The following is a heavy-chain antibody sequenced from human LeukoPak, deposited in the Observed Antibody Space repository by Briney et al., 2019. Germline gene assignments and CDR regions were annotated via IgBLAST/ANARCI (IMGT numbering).Heavy chain of an antibody. CDR1: GFTFDDYA. CDR2: ISWNSGSI. CDR3: AKEHMITFGGVGTSFFDY. D-gene: IGHD3-16*01. V-gene: IGHV3-9*01. J-gene: IGHJ4*02. Sequence: PGGSLRLSCAASGFTFDDYAMHWVRQAPGKGLEWVSGISWNSGSIGYADSVKGRFTISRDNAKNSLYLQMNSLRAEDTALYYCAKEHMITFGGVGTSFFDYWGQGTLVTVSS.